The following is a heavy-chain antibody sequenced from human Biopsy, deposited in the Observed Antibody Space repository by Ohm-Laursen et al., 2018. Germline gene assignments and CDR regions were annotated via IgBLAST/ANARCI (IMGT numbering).Heavy chain of an antibody. CDR3: ARDSRGGHVDTTTITGKNFDF. CDR2: IYYSGST. J-gene: IGHJ4*02. Sequence: SDTLFLTCTVSGGSISSYYWSWIRQPPGKGLEWIGYIYYSGSTNYNPSLKSRVTISIDTSKNQFSLNLSSVTAADTAVHYCARDSRGGHVDTTTITGKNFDFWGQGTLVTVSS. D-gene: IGHD5-18*01. CDR1: GGSISSYY. V-gene: IGHV4-59*01.